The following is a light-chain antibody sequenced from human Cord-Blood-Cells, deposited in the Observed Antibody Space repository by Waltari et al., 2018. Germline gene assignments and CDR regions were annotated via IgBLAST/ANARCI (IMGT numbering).Light chain of an antibody. Sequence: EIALMPSPGTLSLSPGERATLSCRASQSASSSYLAWYQQKPGQAPRRLIYGASSRATGIPDRFSGSGSGTDFTLTISRLEPEDFSVYYCQQYGSSPRTFGQGTKVEIK. CDR1: QSASSSY. J-gene: IGKJ1*01. V-gene: IGKV3-20*01. CDR3: QQYGSSPRT. CDR2: GAS.